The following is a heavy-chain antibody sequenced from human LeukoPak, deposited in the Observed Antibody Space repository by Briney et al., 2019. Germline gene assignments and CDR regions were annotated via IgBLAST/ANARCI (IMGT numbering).Heavy chain of an antibody. J-gene: IGHJ4*02. CDR1: GFTFSTYW. V-gene: IGHV3-74*01. CDR2: LNSDGSST. Sequence: AGGSLRLSCAASGFTFSTYWMHWVRQAPGKGLVWVSRLNSDGSSTNYADSVKGRFTISRDNAKNTLYLQMNSLRAEDTALYYCASSGNSFFNYYWGQGTLVTVSS. D-gene: IGHD1-26*01. CDR3: ASSGNSFFNYY.